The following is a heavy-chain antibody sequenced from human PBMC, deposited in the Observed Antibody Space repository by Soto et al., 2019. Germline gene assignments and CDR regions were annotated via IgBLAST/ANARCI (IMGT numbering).Heavy chain of an antibody. J-gene: IGHJ4*02. Sequence: PGGSLRLSCAASGFTFSSYGMHWVRQAPGKGLEWVAVISYDGSNKYYADSVKGRFTISRDSSKNTLYLQMNSLRAEDTAVYYCAKEYSSSYLTYYFDYWGQGTLVTVSS. D-gene: IGHD6-6*01. V-gene: IGHV3-30*18. CDR1: GFTFSSYG. CDR2: ISYDGSNK. CDR3: AKEYSSSYLTYYFDY.